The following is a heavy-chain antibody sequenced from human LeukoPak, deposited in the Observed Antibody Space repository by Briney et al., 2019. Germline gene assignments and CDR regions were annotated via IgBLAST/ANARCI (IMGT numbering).Heavy chain of an antibody. V-gene: IGHV3-7*01. J-gene: IGHJ4*02. Sequence: PGGSLRLSCAASGFTFSSYWMSWVRQAPGKGLEWVANIKQDGSEKYYVDSVKGRFTISRDNAKRSLYLQMNNLRAEDTGVYYCARVADYDFLSGYYSPFDHWGQGVLVIVSS. CDR3: ARVADYDFLSGYYSPFDH. D-gene: IGHD3-3*01. CDR1: GFTFSSYW. CDR2: IKQDGSEK.